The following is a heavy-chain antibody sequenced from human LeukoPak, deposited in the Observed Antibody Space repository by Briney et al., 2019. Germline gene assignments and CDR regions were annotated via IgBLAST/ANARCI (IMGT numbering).Heavy chain of an antibody. CDR2: IYSGGST. CDR1: GFTVSSNY. Sequence: PGGSLRLSCAASGFTVSSNYMSWVRQAPGKGLEWVSVIYSGGSTYYADSVKGRFTISRDNSKNTLYLQMNSLRAEDTAVYYCARTPRNYYYYMDVWGKGTTVTVSS. J-gene: IGHJ6*03. CDR3: ARTPRNYYYYMDV. V-gene: IGHV3-53*01.